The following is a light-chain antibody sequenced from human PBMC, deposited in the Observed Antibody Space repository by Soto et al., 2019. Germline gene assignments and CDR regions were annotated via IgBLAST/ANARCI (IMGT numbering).Light chain of an antibody. CDR2: KAS. V-gene: IGKV1-5*03. J-gene: IGKJ4*01. CDR1: QSISSW. CDR3: QQYKSYPLT. Sequence: DIQMTQSPPTLSASVRDRVTITCRASQSISSWLAWYQQKPGKAPKLLIYKASSLEGGVPSRFSGSGSGTEFTLTISGLQTDDFATYYCQQYKSYPLTFGGGTKVDIK.